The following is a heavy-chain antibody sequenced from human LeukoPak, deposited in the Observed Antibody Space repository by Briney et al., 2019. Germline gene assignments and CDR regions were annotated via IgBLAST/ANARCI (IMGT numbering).Heavy chain of an antibody. V-gene: IGHV4-39*07. CDR3: ARETAVIPRSSGWYSGAFDI. D-gene: IGHD6-19*01. Sequence: SETLSLTCTVSGGSISGNSYYWDWIRQPPGKGLEWIGSIYYSGSTCYNPSLKSRVTISVDTSKNQFSLKLSSVTAADTAVYYCARETAVIPRSSGWYSGAFDIWGQGTMVTVSS. CDR1: GGSISGNSYY. CDR2: IYYSGST. J-gene: IGHJ3*02.